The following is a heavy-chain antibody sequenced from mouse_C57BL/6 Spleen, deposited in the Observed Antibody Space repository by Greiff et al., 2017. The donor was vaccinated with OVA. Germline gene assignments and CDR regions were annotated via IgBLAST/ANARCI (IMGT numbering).Heavy chain of an antibody. J-gene: IGHJ4*01. Sequence: VQLKESGPGLVQPSQSLSITCTVSGFSLTSYGVHWVRQSPGKGLEWLGVIWSGGSTDYNAAFISRLSISKDNSKSQVFFKMNSLQADDTAIYYCARRHYYGSSYGYAMDYWGQGTSVTVSS. CDR2: IWSGGST. CDR1: GFSLTSYG. CDR3: ARRHYYGSSYGYAMDY. V-gene: IGHV2-2*01. D-gene: IGHD1-1*01.